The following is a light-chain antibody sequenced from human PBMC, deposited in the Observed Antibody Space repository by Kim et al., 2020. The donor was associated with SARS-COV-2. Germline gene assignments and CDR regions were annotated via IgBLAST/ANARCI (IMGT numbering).Light chain of an antibody. CDR3: QQSFSTQYT. CDR1: QSISTY. CDR2: SAF. J-gene: IGKJ2*01. Sequence: SASVGDRVTITCRASQSISTYLNWYQHKPGKAPELLVHSAFTLQSGAPLRFSGSGSGTEFTLTISSLQPEDLAIYYCQQSFSTQYTFGQGTKLE. V-gene: IGKV1-39*01.